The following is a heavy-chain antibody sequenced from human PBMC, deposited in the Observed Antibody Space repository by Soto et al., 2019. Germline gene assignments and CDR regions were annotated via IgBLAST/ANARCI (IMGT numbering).Heavy chain of an antibody. J-gene: IGHJ4*02. CDR2: INPDGSAK. Sequence: GESLKISCAASGFTFSNFWMDWVRQAPGKGLEWVANINPDGSAKHYVDSVKGRFTISRDNAKSSLYLQMSSLTAEDSALYYCSRSLDSWGQGTRVTVSS. CDR3: SRSLDS. V-gene: IGHV3-7*01. CDR1: GFTFSNFW.